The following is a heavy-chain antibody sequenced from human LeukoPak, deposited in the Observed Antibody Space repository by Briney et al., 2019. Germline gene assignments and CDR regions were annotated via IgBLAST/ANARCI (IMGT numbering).Heavy chain of an antibody. CDR1: GFTFSSYS. D-gene: IGHD6-19*01. Sequence: GGSLSLFCAASGFTFSSYSLNWARLPRGRGLECFSSIWGSVDRAYYADSVKGRFTISRDNSKRIVSMQMNSLRAEDTGVYYCAQDYVTGLPVTGTAHAWGEGALVTVSS. CDR2: IWGSVDRA. J-gene: IGHJ4*02. CDR3: AQDYVTGLPVTGTAHA. V-gene: IGHV3-23*01.